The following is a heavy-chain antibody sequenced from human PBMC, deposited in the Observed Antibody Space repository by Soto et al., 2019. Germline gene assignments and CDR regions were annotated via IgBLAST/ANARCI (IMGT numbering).Heavy chain of an antibody. Sequence: PGGSLRLSCAASGFTFSSYWMSWVRQAPGKGLEWVANIKQDGSEKYYVDSVKGRFTISRDNAKNSLYLQMNSLRAEDTAVYYCARDKGTGRYNWLDRWGPGTLVTVXS. CDR2: IKQDGSEK. V-gene: IGHV3-7*01. J-gene: IGHJ5*02. CDR1: GFTFSSYW. D-gene: IGHD1-1*01. CDR3: ARDKGTGRYNWLDR.